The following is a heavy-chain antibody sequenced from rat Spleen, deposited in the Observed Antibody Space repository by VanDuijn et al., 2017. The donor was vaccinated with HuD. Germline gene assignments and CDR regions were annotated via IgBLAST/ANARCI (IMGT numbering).Heavy chain of an antibody. Sequence: EVQLVESGGGLVQPGRSLKLSCVASGFTFNNYWMTWIRQAPGKGLEWVASISTGGGNTYYRDSVKGRFTISRDNAKSTLYLQMDSLRSEDTATYYCARDYSNYFPYWYFDFWGPGTMVTVSS. CDR2: ISTGGGNT. J-gene: IGHJ1*01. CDR3: ARDYSNYFPYWYFDF. D-gene: IGHD1-2*01. CDR1: GFTFNNYW. V-gene: IGHV5-31*01.